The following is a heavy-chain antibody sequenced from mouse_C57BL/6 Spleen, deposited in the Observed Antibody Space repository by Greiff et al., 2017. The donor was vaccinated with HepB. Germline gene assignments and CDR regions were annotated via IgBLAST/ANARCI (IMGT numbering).Heavy chain of an antibody. CDR2: IWSGGST. D-gene: IGHD4-1*01. CDR3: TRTGTRYFDV. CDR1: GFSLTSYG. J-gene: IGHJ1*03. V-gene: IGHV2-2*01. Sequence: QVQLKESGPGLVQPSQSLSITCTVSGFSLTSYGVHWVRQSPGKGLEWLGVIWSGGSTDYNAAFISRLSISKDNSKSQVIFKMNSLQADDTAIDYCTRTGTRYFDVWGTGTTVTVSS.